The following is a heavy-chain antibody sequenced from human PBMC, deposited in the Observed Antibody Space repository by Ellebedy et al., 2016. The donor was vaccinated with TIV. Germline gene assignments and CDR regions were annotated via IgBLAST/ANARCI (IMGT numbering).Heavy chain of an antibody. Sequence: AASVKVSCKASGYTFTGYYMHWVRQASGQGLEWMGWINPNSGGTNYAQKFQGRVTMTRDTSISTAYMELSRLRSDDTAVYYCARSGDLRYFDWLWDYWGQGTLVTVSS. D-gene: IGHD3-9*01. CDR3: ARSGDLRYFDWLWDY. CDR1: GYTFTGYY. V-gene: IGHV1-2*02. CDR2: INPNSGGT. J-gene: IGHJ4*02.